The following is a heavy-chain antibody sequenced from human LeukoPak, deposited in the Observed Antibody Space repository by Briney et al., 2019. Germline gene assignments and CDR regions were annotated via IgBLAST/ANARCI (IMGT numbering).Heavy chain of an antibody. D-gene: IGHD3-22*01. CDR2: INHSGST. CDR3: ARVPSHYYDSSGYEFYFDY. J-gene: IGHJ4*02. CDR1: GGSFSGYY. V-gene: IGHV4-34*01. Sequence: PSETLSLTCAVYGGSFSGYYWSWIRQPPGKGLEWIGEINHSGSTNYNPSLKSRVTISVDTSKNQFSLKLSSVTAADTAVYYCARVPSHYYDSSGYEFYFDYWGQGTLVTVSS.